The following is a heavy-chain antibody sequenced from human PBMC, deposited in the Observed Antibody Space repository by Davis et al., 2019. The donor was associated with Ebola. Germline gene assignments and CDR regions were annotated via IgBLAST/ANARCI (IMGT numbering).Heavy chain of an antibody. Sequence: HTGGSLRLSCVASGFTFSSYWMHWVRQAPGKGLVWVSRINSDGSSTSYADSVKGRFTISRDNAKNTLYLQMNSLRAEDTAVYYCARAGGTYCSGGSCPWDYWGQGTLVTVSS. D-gene: IGHD2-15*01. CDR1: GFTFSSYW. CDR2: INSDGSST. CDR3: ARAGGTYCSGGSCPWDY. J-gene: IGHJ4*02. V-gene: IGHV3-74*01.